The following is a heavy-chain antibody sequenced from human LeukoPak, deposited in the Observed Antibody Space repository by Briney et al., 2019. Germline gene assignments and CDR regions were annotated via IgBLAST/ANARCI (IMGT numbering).Heavy chain of an antibody. CDR3: ARQTEYDFWSGYYTGSCWFDP. CDR2: IYHSGST. D-gene: IGHD3/OR15-3a*01. Sequence: SETLSLTCAVSGYSISSGYYWGWIRQPPGKGLEWIGSIYHSGSTYYNPSLKSRVTISVDTSKNQFSLKLSSVTAADTAVYYCARQTEYDFWSGYYTGSCWFDPWGQGTLVTVSS. V-gene: IGHV4-38-2*01. J-gene: IGHJ5*02. CDR1: GYSISSGYY.